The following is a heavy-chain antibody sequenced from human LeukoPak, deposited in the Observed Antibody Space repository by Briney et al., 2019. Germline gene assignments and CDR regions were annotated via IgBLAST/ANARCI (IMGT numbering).Heavy chain of an antibody. V-gene: IGHV4-59*01. CDR3: ARVEVVEQQPDIDY. J-gene: IGHJ4*02. CDR1: GGSISSYY. Sequence: PSETLSLTCTVSGGSISSYYWSWIRKPPGKGLEWIGYIYYSGSTNYNPSLKSRVTISVDTSKNQFSLKLSSVTAADTAVYYCARVEVVEQQPDIDYWGQGTLVTVSS. D-gene: IGHD6-13*01. CDR2: IYYSGST.